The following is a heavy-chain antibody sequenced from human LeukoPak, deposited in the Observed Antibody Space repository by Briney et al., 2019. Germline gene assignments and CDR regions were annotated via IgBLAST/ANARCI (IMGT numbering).Heavy chain of an antibody. CDR2: INHSGST. CDR3: ARGLQVVVAATRDPYYYYYYMDV. V-gene: IGHV4-34*01. J-gene: IGHJ6*03. CDR1: GGSFSGYY. D-gene: IGHD2-15*01. Sequence: PSETLSLTCAVYGGSFSGYYWSWIRQPPGKGLEWIGEINHSGSTNYNPSLKSRVTISVGTSKNQFSLKLSSVTAADTAVYYCARGLQVVVAATRDPYYYYYYMDVWGKGTTVTVSS.